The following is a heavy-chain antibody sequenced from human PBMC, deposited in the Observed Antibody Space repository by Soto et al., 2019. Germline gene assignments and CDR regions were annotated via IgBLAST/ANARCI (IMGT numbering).Heavy chain of an antibody. D-gene: IGHD2-15*01. CDR2: IIPIFGTA. CDR1: GGTFSSYA. V-gene: IGHV1-69*13. J-gene: IGHJ6*02. CDR3: ARYCSGGSCYPSRYYYYGMDV. Sequence: SVKVSCKASGGTFSSYAISWVRQAPGQGLEWMGGIIPIFGTANYAQKFQGRVTITADESTSTAYMELSSLRSEDTAVYYCARYCSGGSCYPSRYYYYGMDVWGQGTTVTVSS.